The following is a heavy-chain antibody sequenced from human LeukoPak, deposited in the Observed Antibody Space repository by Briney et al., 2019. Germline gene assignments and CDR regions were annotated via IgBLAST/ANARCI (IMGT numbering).Heavy chain of an antibody. CDR3: TKWSGYGDS. Sequence: GGSLRLSCAASGFTFSAHSMTWVRQAPGKGLERVSGISASGDATFYADSVKGRFTISRDNSKNTVDLQMNSLRAEDTAVYYCTKWSGYGDSWGRRTLVTVSS. CDR2: ISASGDAT. V-gene: IGHV3-23*01. CDR1: GFTFSAHS. D-gene: IGHD5-12*01. J-gene: IGHJ4*02.